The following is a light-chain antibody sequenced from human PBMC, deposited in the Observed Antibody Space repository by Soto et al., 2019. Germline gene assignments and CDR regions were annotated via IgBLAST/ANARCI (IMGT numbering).Light chain of an antibody. Sequence: IQMTQSPSSLSASVGDRVTITCRASQSIVRNLNWYQQKPGKAPELLIYTASNLESGVPSRFSGSGSGTDLALTISSLQPEDSAVYYCQQSHSSPLSFGGGTKVDIK. CDR1: QSIVRN. CDR3: QQSHSSPLS. V-gene: IGKV1-39*01. CDR2: TAS. J-gene: IGKJ4*01.